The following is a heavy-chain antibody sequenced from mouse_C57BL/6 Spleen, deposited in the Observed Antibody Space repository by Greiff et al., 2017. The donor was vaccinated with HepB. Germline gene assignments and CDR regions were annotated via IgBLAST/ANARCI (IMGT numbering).Heavy chain of an antibody. V-gene: IGHV5-6*01. Sequence: EVQGVESGGDLVKPGGSLKLSCAASGFTFSSYGMSWVRQTPDKRLEWVATISSGGSYTYYPDSVKGRFTISRDNAKNTLYLQMSSLKSEDTAMYYCARLGIYDYDGDYFDYWGQGTTLTVSS. D-gene: IGHD2-4*01. J-gene: IGHJ2*01. CDR1: GFTFSSYG. CDR3: ARLGIYDYDGDYFDY. CDR2: ISSGGSYT.